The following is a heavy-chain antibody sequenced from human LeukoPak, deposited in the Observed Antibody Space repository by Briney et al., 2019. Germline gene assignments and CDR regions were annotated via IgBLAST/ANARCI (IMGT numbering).Heavy chain of an antibody. CDR1: GYSFTSYW. Sequence: VESLKISCKGSGYSFTSYWIGWVRQMPGKGLEWLGIIYPGDSDTRYSPSFQGQVTISADKSISTAYLQWSSLKASDTAMYYCARPPYYYDSSGYQEAFDIWGQGTMVTVSS. CDR3: ARPPYYYDSSGYQEAFDI. D-gene: IGHD3-22*01. J-gene: IGHJ3*02. V-gene: IGHV5-51*01. CDR2: IYPGDSDT.